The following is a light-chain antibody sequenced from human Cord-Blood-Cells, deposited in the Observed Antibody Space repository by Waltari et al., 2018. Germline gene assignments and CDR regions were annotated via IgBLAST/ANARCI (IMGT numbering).Light chain of an antibody. Sequence: QSALTQPRSVSGSPGQSVTISCTGTSSDVGGYNYVSWYQQHPGKAPKLLLYDVSKRPSGVPDRFSGSKSGNTASLTISGLQAEDGADYYCCSYAGSYTLVFGGGTKLTVL. CDR1: SSDVGGYNY. J-gene: IGLJ3*02. CDR2: DVS. V-gene: IGLV2-11*01. CDR3: CSYAGSYTLV.